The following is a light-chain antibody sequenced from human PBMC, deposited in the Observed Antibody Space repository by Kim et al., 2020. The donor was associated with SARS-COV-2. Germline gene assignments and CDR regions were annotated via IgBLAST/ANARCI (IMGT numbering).Light chain of an antibody. Sequence: DIQMTQSPSTLSASVGDRITITCRASQSVSGWLAWYQQKPGKAPKLLINDASSLESGVPSRFSGSGSGTEFTLTISSLQSDDFANYYCQQYYIFPCPFGQATKVDIQ. V-gene: IGKV1-5*01. J-gene: IGKJ1*01. CDR1: QSVSGW. CDR2: DAS. CDR3: QQYYIFPCP.